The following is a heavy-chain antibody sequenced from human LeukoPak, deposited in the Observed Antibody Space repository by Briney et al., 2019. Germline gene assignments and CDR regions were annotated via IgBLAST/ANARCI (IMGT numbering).Heavy chain of an antibody. CDR2: ISSSSSYI. J-gene: IGHJ5*02. Sequence: GGSLRLSCAASGFTFSSYSMNWVRQAPGKGLEWVSSISSSSSYIYYADSVKGRFTISRDNAKNSLYLQMNSLRAEDTAVYYCAKDLTRNDHNWFDPWGQGTLVTVSS. CDR3: AKDLTRNDHNWFDP. CDR1: GFTFSSYS. D-gene: IGHD1-1*01. V-gene: IGHV3-21*01.